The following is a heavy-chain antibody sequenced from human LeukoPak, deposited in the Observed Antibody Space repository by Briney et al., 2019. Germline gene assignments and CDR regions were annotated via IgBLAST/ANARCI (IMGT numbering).Heavy chain of an antibody. CDR2: TYYRSKWYN. CDR3: ARGSWPRWHQEIFDY. D-gene: IGHD5-24*01. CDR1: GDSVSSNSAA. V-gene: IGHV6-1*01. J-gene: IGHJ4*02. Sequence: SQTLSLTCAISGDSVSSNSAAWNWIMQSPSRGLEWLGRTYYRSKWYNDYAVSVKSRITINPDTSKNQFSLQLNSVTPEDTAVYYCARGSWPRWHQEIFDYWGQGTLVTVSS.